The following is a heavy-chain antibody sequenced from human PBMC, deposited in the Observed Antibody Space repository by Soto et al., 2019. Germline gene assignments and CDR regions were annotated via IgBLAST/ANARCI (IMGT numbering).Heavy chain of an antibody. CDR1: GYTFTSYD. V-gene: IGHV1-8*01. D-gene: IGHD3-3*01. J-gene: IGHJ6*02. Sequence: GPSVTVSCKASGYTFTSYDINWVRQATGQGLEWMGWMNPNSGNTGYAQKFQGRVTMTRNTSISTAYMELSSLRSEDTAVYYCARGIRPLVWYAFWSGYYTGGPYYYGMDVWGQGTTVTVSS. CDR2: MNPNSGNT. CDR3: ARGIRPLVWYAFWSGYYTGGPYYYGMDV.